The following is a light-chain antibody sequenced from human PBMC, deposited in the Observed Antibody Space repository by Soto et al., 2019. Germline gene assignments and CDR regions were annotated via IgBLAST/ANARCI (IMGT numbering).Light chain of an antibody. J-gene: IGKJ2*01. V-gene: IGKV4-1*01. CDR1: QSVLYSSNSMNY. CDR2: WAS. Sequence: DIVMTQSPDSLAVSLGERAAINCKSSQSVLYSSNSMNYLAWYQQKPGQPPKLLIYWASTRESGVPDRFSGSGSGTDFTLTISRLQAEDVAVYYCQQYYSTPYTCGQGTKLEVK. CDR3: QQYYSTPYT.